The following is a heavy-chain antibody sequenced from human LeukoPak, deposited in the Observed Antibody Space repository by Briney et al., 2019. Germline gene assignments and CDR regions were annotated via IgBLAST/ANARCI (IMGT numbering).Heavy chain of an antibody. CDR2: IRYDGSNK. Sequence: GGSLRLSCAASGFTFSSYGMHWVRQAPGKGLEWVAFIRYDGSNKYYADSVKGRFTISRDNAKNSLYLQMNSLRAEDTAVYYCARDISADWGQGTLVTVSS. J-gene: IGHJ4*02. V-gene: IGHV3-30*02. CDR1: GFTFSSYG. CDR3: ARDISAD.